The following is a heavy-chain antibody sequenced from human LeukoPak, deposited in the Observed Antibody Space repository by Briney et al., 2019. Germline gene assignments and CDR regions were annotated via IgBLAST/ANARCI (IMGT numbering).Heavy chain of an antibody. J-gene: IGHJ4*02. CDR1: NGSVSSGSYY. Sequence: SETLSLTCIVSNGSVSSGSYYWSWIRQPPGKGLEWIGYIHYSGTTNYNPSLQSRVTISIDTTRNQFSLKLSSVTAADTAVYCCARDRKAISGSLDYWGQGTLVTVSS. CDR3: ARDRKAISGSLDY. D-gene: IGHD1-14*01. V-gene: IGHV4-61*01. CDR2: IHYSGTT.